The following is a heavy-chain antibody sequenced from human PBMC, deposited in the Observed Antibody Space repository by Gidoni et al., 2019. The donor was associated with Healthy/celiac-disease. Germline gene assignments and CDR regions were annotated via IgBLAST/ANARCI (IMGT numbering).Heavy chain of an antibody. D-gene: IGHD6-19*01. J-gene: IGHJ4*02. Sequence: EVQLVESGGGLVQPGGSLKLSCAASGFTFSGSAMHWVRQASGKGLEWVGRIRSKANSYATAYAASVKGRFTISRDDSKNTAYLQMNSLKTEDTAVYYCTVDDPGIAVAVVYWGQGTLVTVSS. V-gene: IGHV3-73*02. CDR3: TVDDPGIAVAVVY. CDR1: GFTFSGSA. CDR2: IRSKANSYAT.